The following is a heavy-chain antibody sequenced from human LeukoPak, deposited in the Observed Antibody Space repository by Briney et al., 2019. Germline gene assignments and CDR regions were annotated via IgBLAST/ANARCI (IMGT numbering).Heavy chain of an antibody. Sequence: RAGGSLRLSCAASGFIFSNYWMTWVRHAPGKGLEWVATIKQDGGEKYYVDSVKGRFTISRDNAKNSLSLQMSSLRAEDTAVYYCARDRNTDFWSGYYTNYFDYWGQGTLVIVSS. V-gene: IGHV3-7*01. J-gene: IGHJ4*02. D-gene: IGHD3-3*01. CDR2: IKQDGGEK. CDR3: ARDRNTDFWSGYYTNYFDY. CDR1: GFIFSNYW.